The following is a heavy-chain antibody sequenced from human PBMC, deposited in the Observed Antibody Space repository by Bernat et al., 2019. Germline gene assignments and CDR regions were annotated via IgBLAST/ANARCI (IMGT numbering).Heavy chain of an antibody. J-gene: IGHJ4*02. D-gene: IGHD2-15*01. CDR1: GFNFSNYV. CDR3: ARAEAAYCSGPKCYRYYLDY. V-gene: IGHV3-30*01. CDR2: ISNDGSQK. Sequence: QVQLVESGGGAVQPGRSLRLSCAASGFNFSNYVMNWVRQTPGKGLEWVAVISNDGSQKFYADSVKGRFALSRDNSKNTLYLQMTSLGVDDTAVYYCARAEAAYCSGPKCYRYYLDYWGQGTLVTVSS.